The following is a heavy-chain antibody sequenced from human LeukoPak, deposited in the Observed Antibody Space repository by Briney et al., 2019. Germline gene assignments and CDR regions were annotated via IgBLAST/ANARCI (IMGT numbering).Heavy chain of an antibody. D-gene: IGHD3-3*01. Sequence: ASVKVSCKASGYTFTSYYMHWVRQAPGQGLEWMGIINPSGGSTSYAQKFQGRVTMTRDTSINTAYMALSRLRSDDTAVYSCASAYGIRFLEWLPNDYWGQGTLVTVSS. CDR3: ASAYGIRFLEWLPNDY. CDR2: INPSGGST. V-gene: IGHV1-46*01. CDR1: GYTFTSYY. J-gene: IGHJ4*02.